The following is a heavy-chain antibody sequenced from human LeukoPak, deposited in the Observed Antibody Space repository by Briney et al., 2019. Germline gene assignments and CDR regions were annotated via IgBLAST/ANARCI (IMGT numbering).Heavy chain of an antibody. J-gene: IGHJ4*02. V-gene: IGHV1-2*02. D-gene: IGHD3-10*01. CDR1: GYTFTGYY. Sequence: ASVKVSCKASGYTFTGYYMHWVRQAPGKELEWMGWINPNSGGTNYAQKFQGRVTMTRDTSISTAYMELSRLRSDDTAVYYCASLWFGELLNDVGYFDYWGQGTLVTVSS. CDR2: INPNSGGT. CDR3: ASLWFGELLNDVGYFDY.